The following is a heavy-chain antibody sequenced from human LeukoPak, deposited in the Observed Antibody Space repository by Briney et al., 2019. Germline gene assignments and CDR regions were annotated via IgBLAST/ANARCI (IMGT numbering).Heavy chain of an antibody. J-gene: IGHJ4*02. CDR1: GYTFTGYY. CDR2: INPNSGGT. V-gene: IGHV1-2*02. Sequence: ASVKVSCKASGYTFTGYYMHWVRQAPGQGLEWMGWINPNSGGTNYAQKFQGRVTMTRDTSISTAYMELSKLRSDDTAVYYCATPERGYSGYDFGSWGQGTLVTVSS. D-gene: IGHD5-12*01. CDR3: ATPERGYSGYDFGS.